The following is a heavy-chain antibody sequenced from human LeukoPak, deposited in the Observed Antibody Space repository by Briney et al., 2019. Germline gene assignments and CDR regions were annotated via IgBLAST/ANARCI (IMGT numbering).Heavy chain of an antibody. CDR1: GYTFTSYY. CDR2: INPSGGST. CDR3: AREGRIGGYPTPDAFDI. Sequence: GASVKVSCKASGYTFTSYYMHWVRQAPGQGLEWMGIINPSGGSTSYAQKFQGRVTMTRDMSTSTAYMELSSLRSEDTAVYYCAREGRIGGYPTPDAFDIWGQGTMVTVSS. D-gene: IGHD3-22*01. J-gene: IGHJ3*02. V-gene: IGHV1-46*01.